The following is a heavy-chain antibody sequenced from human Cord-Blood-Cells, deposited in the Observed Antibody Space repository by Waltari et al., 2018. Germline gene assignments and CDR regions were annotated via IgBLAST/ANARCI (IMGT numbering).Heavy chain of an antibody. CDR1: Y. D-gene: IGHD3-22*01. V-gene: IGHV3-53*01. CDR2: IYSGGST. Sequence: YMSWVRQAPGKGLEWVSVIYSGGSTYYADSVKGRFTISRDNSKNTLYLQMNSLRAEDTAVYYCARGIVVVMDVWGQGTTVTVSS. J-gene: IGHJ6*02. CDR3: ARGIVVVMDV.